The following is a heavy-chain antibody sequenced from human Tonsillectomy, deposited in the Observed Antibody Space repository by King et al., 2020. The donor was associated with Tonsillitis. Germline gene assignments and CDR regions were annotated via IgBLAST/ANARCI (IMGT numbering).Heavy chain of an antibody. CDR1: GFTFSSYA. CDR3: AKLMITCGGVIVIRAFDI. V-gene: IGHV3-23*04. J-gene: IGHJ3*02. Sequence: VQLVESGGGLVQPGGSLRLSCAASGFTFSSYAMSWVRQAPGKGLEWVSAISGSGGSTYYADSVKGRFTISRDNSKNTLYLQMNSLRAEDTAVYYCAKLMITCGGVIVIRAFDIWGQGTMVTVSS. CDR2: ISGSGGST. D-gene: IGHD3-16*02.